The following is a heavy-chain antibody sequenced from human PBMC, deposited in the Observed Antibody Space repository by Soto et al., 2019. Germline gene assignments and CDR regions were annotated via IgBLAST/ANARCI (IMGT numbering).Heavy chain of an antibody. J-gene: IGHJ6*04. CDR2: IQSGGPT. CDR3: ARDDVLCDGGRCYGVPLGV. Sequence: EVHLVESGGGLVQPGGSLRLSCAASGFTVSSKYMSWVRQAPGKGLEWVSLIQSGGPTYYADSVKGRFTISRDTSKNTLHLQMDSLRAEDTAVYYCARDDVLCDGGRCYGVPLGVWGKGTTVTVSS. V-gene: IGHV3-66*01. D-gene: IGHD2-15*01. CDR1: GFTVSSKY.